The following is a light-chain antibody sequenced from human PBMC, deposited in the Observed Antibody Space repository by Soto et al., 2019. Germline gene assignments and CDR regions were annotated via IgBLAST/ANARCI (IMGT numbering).Light chain of an antibody. CDR2: SNN. CDR1: NFNIRNNA. V-gene: IGLV1-44*01. Sequence: QSVLTQPPSASGTPGQRVTISCSGSNFNIRNNAGNWYQQLPGTAPKLLIYSNNQRPSGVPDRFSGSKSGTSASLAISGLQSEDEADYYCAGWDDSLSGPVFGGGTKLTVL. J-gene: IGLJ3*02. CDR3: AGWDDSLSGPV.